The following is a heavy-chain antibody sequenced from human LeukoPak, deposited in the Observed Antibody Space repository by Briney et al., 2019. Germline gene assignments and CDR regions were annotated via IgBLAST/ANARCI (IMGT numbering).Heavy chain of an antibody. V-gene: IGHV4-34*01. CDR3: ARGRFSIPAYFDY. J-gene: IGHJ4*02. D-gene: IGHD2-21*01. CDR2: INHSGST. CDR1: GGSLSGYY. Sequence: SETLSLTCAVYGGSLSGYYWSWIRQPPGKGLEWIGEINHSGSTNYNPSLKSRVTISVDTSKNQFSLKLSSVTAADTAVYYCARGRFSIPAYFDYWGQGTLVTVSS.